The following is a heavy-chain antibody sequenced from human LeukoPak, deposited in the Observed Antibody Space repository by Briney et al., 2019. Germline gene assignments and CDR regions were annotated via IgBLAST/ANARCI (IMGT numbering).Heavy chain of an antibody. V-gene: IGHV3-23*01. D-gene: IGHD1-26*01. Sequence: GGSLRLSCAASKFAFSSYAMSWVRQAPGKGLEWVSAISGGGGNTYYADSVKGRFTISRDNSKNTLYLQMNSLRAEDTAVYYCAKDLWEWELRGDFDYWGQGTLVTVSS. CDR1: KFAFSSYA. CDR2: ISGGGGNT. CDR3: AKDLWEWELRGDFDY. J-gene: IGHJ4*02.